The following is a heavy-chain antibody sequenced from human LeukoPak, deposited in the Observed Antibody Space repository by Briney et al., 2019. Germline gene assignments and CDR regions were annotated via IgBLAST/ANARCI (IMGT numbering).Heavy chain of an antibody. V-gene: IGHV4-34*01. Sequence: SETLSLTCAVYGGSFSGYYWSWIRQPPGKGLEWIGEINHSGRTNYNPSLKSRVTISVDTSKNQFSLKLSSVTAADTAVYYCARGIFFNVDAFDIWGQGTSVIVSS. D-gene: IGHD3-3*01. CDR2: INHSGRT. J-gene: IGHJ3*02. CDR1: GGSFSGYY. CDR3: ARGIFFNVDAFDI.